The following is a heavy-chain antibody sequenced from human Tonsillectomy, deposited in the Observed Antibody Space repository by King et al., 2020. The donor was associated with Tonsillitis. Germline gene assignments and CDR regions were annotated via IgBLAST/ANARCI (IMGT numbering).Heavy chain of an antibody. CDR1: GFSLSTSGVG. Sequence: ITLKESGPTLVKPTQTLTLTCTFSGFSLSTSGVGVCWIRQPPGKSLEWLALIYCHADKRYSPSLKTRLTITKDTTKNQVVRTMTNMDPVDTATYYCAHRSSSSQAFGYWGQGTLVTVSS. V-gene: IGHV2-5*01. D-gene: IGHD6-6*01. CDR3: AHRSSSSQAFGY. J-gene: IGHJ4*02. CDR2: IYCHADK.